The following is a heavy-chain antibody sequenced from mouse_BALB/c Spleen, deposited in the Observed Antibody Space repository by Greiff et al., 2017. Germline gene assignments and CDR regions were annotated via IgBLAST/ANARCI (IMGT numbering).Heavy chain of an antibody. Sequence: VQLQQPGAELVKPGASVTLSCKASGYTFTSYWMHWVKQRPGQGLEWIGEINPSNGRTNYNEKFKSKATLTVDKSSSTAYMQLSSLTSEDSAVYYCARSYGIPGGFAYWGQGTLVTVSA. V-gene: IGHV1S81*02. J-gene: IGHJ3*01. CDR2: INPSNGRT. CDR3: ARSYGIPGGFAY. D-gene: IGHD2-1*01. CDR1: GYTFTSYW.